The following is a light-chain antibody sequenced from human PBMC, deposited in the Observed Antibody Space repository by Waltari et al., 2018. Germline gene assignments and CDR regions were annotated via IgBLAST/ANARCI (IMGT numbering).Light chain of an antibody. CDR2: EAS. CDR1: RSAVGTYNL. CDR3: CSYAGGHTLV. V-gene: IGLV2-23*02. Sequence: QSALTQPASVSGSAGQSITISCTGTRSAVGTYNLVPWYQQHPGKAPKLMIYEASKRPSGVSHRFSGSKTGNTASLTISGLQAEDEADYFCCSYAGGHTLVFGGGTKLTVL. J-gene: IGLJ3*02.